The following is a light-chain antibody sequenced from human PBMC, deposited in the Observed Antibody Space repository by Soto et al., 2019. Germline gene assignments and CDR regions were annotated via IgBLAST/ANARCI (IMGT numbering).Light chain of an antibody. J-gene: IGKJ3*01. CDR2: GAS. V-gene: IGKV1-39*01. CDR1: QSISDY. CDR3: QQSYSLPLT. Sequence: DIQMTQSPSSLSPSVGDRVAITCRSSQSISDYLNWYQQKPGKALKLVIYGASNLQSGVPPRFSGSGSGSEFTLTISGLQPDDFAIYFCQQSYSLPLTFGPGTKVDV.